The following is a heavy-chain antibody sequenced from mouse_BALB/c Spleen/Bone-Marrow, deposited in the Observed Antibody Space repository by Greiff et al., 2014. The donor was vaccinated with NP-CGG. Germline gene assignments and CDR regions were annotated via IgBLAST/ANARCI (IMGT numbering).Heavy chain of an antibody. CDR3: ARGGANVDY. J-gene: IGHJ2*01. V-gene: IGHV1-69*01. CDR1: GHTFTDHW. Sequence: VQLQQSGAELVVPGASVKMSCKASGHTFTDHWMHWVKQRPGQGLEWIGAIDISDSYTTYNQKFKGKATLTVDESSSTAYMQLSRLTSGDSAVYYCARGGANVDYWGQGTTLTVSS. CDR2: IDISDSYT.